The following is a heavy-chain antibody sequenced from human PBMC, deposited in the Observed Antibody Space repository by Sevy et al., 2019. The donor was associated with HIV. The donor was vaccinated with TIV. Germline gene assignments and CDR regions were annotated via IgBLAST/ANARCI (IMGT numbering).Heavy chain of an antibody. Sequence: GESLKISCAASGFPLSKYSMSWIRQTPGKGLEWVATLSFGCGQINYADSVKGRFTISRDDSRNTFYLQMNSLRSDDTAIYYCAREGCTRPHDYWGQGTVVTVSS. CDR3: AREGCTRPHDY. CDR2: LSFGCGQI. D-gene: IGHD2-8*01. J-gene: IGHJ4*02. CDR1: GFPLSKYS. V-gene: IGHV3-21*04.